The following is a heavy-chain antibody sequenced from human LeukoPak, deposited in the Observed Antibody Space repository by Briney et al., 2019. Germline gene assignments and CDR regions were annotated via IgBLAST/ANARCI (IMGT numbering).Heavy chain of an antibody. CDR2: INPDGTTT. J-gene: IGHJ4*02. CDR1: GFTFSTYW. D-gene: IGHD6-19*01. V-gene: IGHV3-74*01. CDR3: ARVSIGWYSFDY. Sequence: QTGGSLRLSCAASGFTFSTYWMHWVRHAPGKGLVWVSRINPDGTTTSYADSVKGRFTISRDNAKDTVYLQMNSLRAEDTAVYYCARVSIGWYSFDYWGQGTLVTVSS.